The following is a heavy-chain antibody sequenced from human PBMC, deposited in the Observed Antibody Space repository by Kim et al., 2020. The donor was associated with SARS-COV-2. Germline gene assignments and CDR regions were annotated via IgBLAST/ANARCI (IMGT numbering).Heavy chain of an antibody. V-gene: IGHV3-11*05. D-gene: IGHD3-16*01. CDR1: GFTFSDYY. Sequence: GGSLRLSCAASGFTFSDYYMSWIRQAPGKGLEWVSYISSSSSYTNYADSVKGRFTISRDNAKNTLYLQMNSLRAEDTAVYYCARVGYDYVWGCVRDYYYSYGMDLWRRRTTVTVS. J-gene: IGHJ6*01. CDR3: ARVGYDYVWGCVRDYYYSYGMDL. CDR2: ISSSSSYT.